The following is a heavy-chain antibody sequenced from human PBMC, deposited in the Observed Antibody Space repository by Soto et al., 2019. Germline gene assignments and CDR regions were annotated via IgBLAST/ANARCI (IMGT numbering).Heavy chain of an antibody. Sequence: QVQLAQSGAEEKKPGSSVKVSCKASGGTFSSYAISWVRQAPGQGLEWMGGIIPMFGTANYAQKFQGRVTITAAESTSTAYMELSSLRSAATAVYYCARDSNGRTLMDPYYCCGMDLWGQGTTVTVSS. J-gene: IGHJ6*02. CDR1: GGTFSSYA. V-gene: IGHV1-69*01. CDR3: ARDSNGRTLMDPYYCCGMDL. CDR2: IIPMFGTA. D-gene: IGHD3-10*01.